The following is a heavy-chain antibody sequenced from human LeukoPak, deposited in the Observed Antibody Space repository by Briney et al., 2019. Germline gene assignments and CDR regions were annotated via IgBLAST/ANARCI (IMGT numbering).Heavy chain of an antibody. Sequence: SETLSLTCAVYGGSFSGYYWSWIRQPPGKGLEWIGEINHSGSTNSNPPLKSRVTISVDTSKNQFSLKLSSVTAADTAVYYCARGPDIVVVPAASGVWFDPSGQGTLVTASS. CDR2: INHSGST. J-gene: IGHJ5*02. CDR1: GGSFSGYY. V-gene: IGHV4-34*01. D-gene: IGHD2-2*01. CDR3: ARGPDIVVVPAASGVWFDP.